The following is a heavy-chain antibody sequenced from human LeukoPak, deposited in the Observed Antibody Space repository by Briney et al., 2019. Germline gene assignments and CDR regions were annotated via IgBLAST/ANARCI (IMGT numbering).Heavy chain of an antibody. CDR2: ISHDGSNN. CDR1: GFTFSSYA. CDR3: AKDTCSGGSCYYYYGMDV. Sequence: PGGSLRLSCAASGFTFSSYAMSWVRQAPGKGLEWVAVISHDGSNNYYADSVKGRFTISRDNSKNTLYLQMISLRAEDTAVYYCAKDTCSGGSCYYYYGMDVWGQGTTVTVSS. J-gene: IGHJ6*02. V-gene: IGHV3-30*04. D-gene: IGHD2-15*01.